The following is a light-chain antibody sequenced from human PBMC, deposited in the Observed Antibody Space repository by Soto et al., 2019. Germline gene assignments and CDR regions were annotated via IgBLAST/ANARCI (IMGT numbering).Light chain of an antibody. CDR2: GAS. CDR3: QQYVRTPLT. J-gene: IGKJ4*01. CDR1: QTVSSNS. Sequence: ELILTQSPDTLSFSPGARATLSCRASQTVSSNSLAWCQQRPGQAPRLIIYGASSRATGKTDRFSVNVYGTAGTLTIGRLEPEDGPVYDGQQYVRTPLTFGGGTKVDIK. V-gene: IGKV3-20*01.